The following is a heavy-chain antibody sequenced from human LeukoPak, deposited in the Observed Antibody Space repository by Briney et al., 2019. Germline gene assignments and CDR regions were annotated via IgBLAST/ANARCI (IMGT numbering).Heavy chain of an antibody. V-gene: IGHV4-34*08. CDR1: GFTFSSYG. Sequence: GSLRLSCAASGFTFSSYGMHWIRQPPGKGLEWIGEGSESGGTKFNPSLKSRVTISADTSKNQFSLKLNPVTAADTAVYYCAKNGQSGFSFDPWGQGTLVTVSS. D-gene: IGHD3-3*01. CDR2: GSESGGT. CDR3: AKNGQSGFSFDP. J-gene: IGHJ5*02.